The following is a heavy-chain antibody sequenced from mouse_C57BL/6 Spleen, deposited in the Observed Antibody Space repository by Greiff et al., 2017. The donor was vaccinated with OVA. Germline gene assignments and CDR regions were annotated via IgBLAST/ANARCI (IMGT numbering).Heavy chain of an antibody. CDR3: ARGGARTFDY. J-gene: IGHJ2*01. D-gene: IGHD3-3*01. V-gene: IGHV1-69*01. CDR2: IDPSDSYT. CDR1: GYTFTSYW. Sequence: QVQLQQPGAELVMPGASVKLSCKASGYTFTSYWMHWVKQRPGQGLEWIGEIDPSDSYTNYNQKFKGKSTLTVDKSSSTAYMQLSSLTSEDSAVYYCARGGARTFDYWGQGTTLTVSS.